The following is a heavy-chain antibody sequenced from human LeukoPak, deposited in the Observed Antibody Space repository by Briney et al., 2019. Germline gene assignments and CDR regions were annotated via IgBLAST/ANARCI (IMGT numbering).Heavy chain of an antibody. Sequence: GGSLRLSCAASGFTFINYAMSWVRQAPGKGLEWVSGIGGSGDRTHYADSVKGRFTISRDNSKNTVYLHMNSLTDEDTAVYFCAKDRTWEPAPSHFNYWGRGTLVTVSS. CDR3: AKDRTWEPAPSHFNY. D-gene: IGHD1-26*01. CDR2: IGGSGDRT. J-gene: IGHJ4*02. V-gene: IGHV3-23*01. CDR1: GFTFINYA.